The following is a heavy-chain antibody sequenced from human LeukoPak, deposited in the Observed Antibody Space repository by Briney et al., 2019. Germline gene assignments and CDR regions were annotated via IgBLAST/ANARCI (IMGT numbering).Heavy chain of an antibody. D-gene: IGHD6-13*01. J-gene: IGHJ4*02. Sequence: PSQTLSLTCTVSGGSISGGGYYWSWIRQHPGRGLEWIGYIYYSGSTYFNPSLKSRVTISADTSKNQFSLTLSSVTAADTAVYYCARARSAAGNFDYWGQGTLVTVSS. V-gene: IGHV4-31*03. CDR2: IYYSGST. CDR3: ARARSAAGNFDY. CDR1: GGSISGGGYY.